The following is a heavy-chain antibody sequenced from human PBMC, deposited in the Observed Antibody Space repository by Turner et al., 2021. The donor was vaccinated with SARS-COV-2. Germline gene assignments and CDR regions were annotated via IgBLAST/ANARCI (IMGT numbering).Heavy chain of an antibody. CDR2: IYYSGST. CDR1: GGPISSRTYY. CDR3: ARGGGYSYGALDY. Sequence: QLQLQESGPGLVKPSETLSRTCTVSGGPISSRTYYCGWIRQPPGKGLEWIGSIYYSGSTYYNASLKSRVTISGDTSKNQFSLKLSSVTAADTAVYYCARGGGYSYGALDYWGQGTLVTVSS. J-gene: IGHJ4*02. D-gene: IGHD5-18*01. V-gene: IGHV4-39*01.